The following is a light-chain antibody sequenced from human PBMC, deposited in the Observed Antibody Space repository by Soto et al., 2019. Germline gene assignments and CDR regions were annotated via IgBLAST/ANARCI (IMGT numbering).Light chain of an antibody. CDR2: EVS. Sequence: QSALTQPAPVSGSPGQSITFSCTGTSSDVGSSNLVSWYQQHPGKAPKLLIYEVSKRPSGVSNRFSGSKSGNTASLTISGLQAEDEADYYCCSYAGSSTHVFGTGTKLTVL. CDR3: CSYAGSSTHV. J-gene: IGLJ1*01. V-gene: IGLV2-23*02. CDR1: SSDVGSSNL.